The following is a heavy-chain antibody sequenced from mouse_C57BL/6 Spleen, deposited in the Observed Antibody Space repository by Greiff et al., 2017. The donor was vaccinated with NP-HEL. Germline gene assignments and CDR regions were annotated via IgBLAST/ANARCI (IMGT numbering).Heavy chain of an antibody. CDR1: GFTFSDYY. CDR2: INYDGSST. V-gene: IGHV5-16*01. J-gene: IGHJ2*01. D-gene: IGHD3-1*01. CDR3: ARDRGYFYYFDY. Sequence: EVMLVESEGGLVQPGSSMKLSCTASGFTFSDYYMAWVRQVPEKGLEWVANINYDGSSTYYLDSLKSRFIISRDNAKNILYLQMSSLKYEDTATYYCARDRGYFYYFDYWGQGTTLTVSS.